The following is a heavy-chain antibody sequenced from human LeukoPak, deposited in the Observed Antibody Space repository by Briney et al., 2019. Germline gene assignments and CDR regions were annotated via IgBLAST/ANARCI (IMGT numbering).Heavy chain of an antibody. CDR2: IIPIFGTA. D-gene: IGHD3-22*01. J-gene: IGHJ6*02. V-gene: IGHV1-69*13. Sequence: GASVKVSCKASGGTFSSYAISWVRQAPGQGLEWMGGIIPIFGTANYAQKFQGRVTITADESTSTAYMELSSLRSEDTAVYYCTTWYYYDSSGYYYAGRDFYGMDVWGQGITVTVSS. CDR1: GGTFSSYA. CDR3: TTWYYYDSSGYYYAGRDFYGMDV.